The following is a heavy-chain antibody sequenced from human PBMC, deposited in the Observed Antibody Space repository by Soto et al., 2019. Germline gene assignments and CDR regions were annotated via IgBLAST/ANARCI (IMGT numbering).Heavy chain of an antibody. Sequence: VGSLRLSCAASGFTFGSYAMSWVRQAPGKGLEWVSGISGGGGNTYYADSVRGRFTISRDNSENTLFLQMNSLRAEDTAVYYCAKDLIWFGELSGGFDYWGQGTLVPVSS. CDR1: GFTFGSYA. D-gene: IGHD3-10*01. CDR2: ISGGGGNT. CDR3: AKDLIWFGELSGGFDY. V-gene: IGHV3-23*01. J-gene: IGHJ4*02.